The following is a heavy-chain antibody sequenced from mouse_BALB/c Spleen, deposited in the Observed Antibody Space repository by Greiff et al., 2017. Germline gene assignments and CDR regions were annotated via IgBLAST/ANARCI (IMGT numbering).Heavy chain of an antibody. V-gene: IGHV14-1*02. CDR2: IDPENGNT. CDR1: GFNIKDYY. CDR3: ARARAIYDGYSFAY. J-gene: IGHJ3*01. D-gene: IGHD2-3*01. Sequence: EVQLQQSGAELVRPGALVKLSCKASGFNIKDYYMHWVKQRPEQGLEWIGWIDPENGNTIYDPKFQGKASITADTSSNTAYLQLSSLTSEDTAVYYCARARAIYDGYSFAYWGQGTLVTVSA.